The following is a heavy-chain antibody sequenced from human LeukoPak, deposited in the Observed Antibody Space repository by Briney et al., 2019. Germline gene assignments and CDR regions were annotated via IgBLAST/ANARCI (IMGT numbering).Heavy chain of an antibody. CDR3: ANDPSLYYYDSSGYY. D-gene: IGHD3-22*01. J-gene: IGHJ4*02. Sequence: GGSLRLSCAASGFTFSSYSMNWVRQAPGKGLEWVSSISSSSSYIYYADSVKGRFTISRDNAKNSLYLQMNSLRAEDTAVYYCANDPSLYYYDSSGYYGGQGTLVTVSS. V-gene: IGHV3-21*04. CDR2: ISSSSSYI. CDR1: GFTFSSYS.